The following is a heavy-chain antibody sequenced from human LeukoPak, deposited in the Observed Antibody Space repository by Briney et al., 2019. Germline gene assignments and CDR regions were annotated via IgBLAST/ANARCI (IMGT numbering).Heavy chain of an antibody. J-gene: IGHJ6*02. CDR2: ISGSGGST. D-gene: IGHD4/OR15-4a*01. Sequence: GGSLRLSCAASGFTFSSYAMSWVRQAPGKGLEWVSAISGSGGSTYYADSVRGRFTISRDNSKNTLYLQMNSLRAEDTAVYYCANLGTIYYYYYGMDVWGQGTTVTVSS. V-gene: IGHV3-23*01. CDR3: ANLGTIYYYYYGMDV. CDR1: GFTFSSYA.